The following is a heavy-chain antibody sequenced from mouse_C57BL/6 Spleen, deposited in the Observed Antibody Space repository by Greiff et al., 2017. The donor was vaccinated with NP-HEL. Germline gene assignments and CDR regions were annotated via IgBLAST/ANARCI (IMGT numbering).Heavy chain of an antibody. V-gene: IGHV5-17*01. J-gene: IGHJ2*01. Sequence: EVMLVESGGGLVKPGGSLKLSCAASGFTFSDYGMHWVRQAPEKGLEWVAYISSGSSTLYYADTVKGRFTISRDNAKNTLFLQMTSLRSEDTAMYYCARPFYGSSYFDYWGQGTTLTVSS. CDR2: ISSGSSTL. CDR1: GFTFSDYG. D-gene: IGHD1-1*01. CDR3: ARPFYGSSYFDY.